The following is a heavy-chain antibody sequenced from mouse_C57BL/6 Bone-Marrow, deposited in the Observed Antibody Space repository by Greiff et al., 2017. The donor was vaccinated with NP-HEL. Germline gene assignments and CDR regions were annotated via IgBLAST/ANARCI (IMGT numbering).Heavy chain of an antibody. CDR2: IWSGGST. CDR1: GFSLTSYG. D-gene: IGHD2-3*01. V-gene: IGHV2-2*01. J-gene: IGHJ3*01. Sequence: QVTLKESGPGLVQPSQSLSITCTVSGFSLTSYGVHWVRQSPGKGLEWLGVIWSGGSTDSNVAFISRLSISKDNSKSQVFFQMNSLQADDTAIYYCARNSPIYDGYLAWFAYWGQGTLVTVSA. CDR3: ARNSPIYDGYLAWFAY.